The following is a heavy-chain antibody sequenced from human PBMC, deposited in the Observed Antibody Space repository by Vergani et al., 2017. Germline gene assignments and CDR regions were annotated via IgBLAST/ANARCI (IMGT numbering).Heavy chain of an antibody. CDR3: AKGVYCSSTSCYEGRGYYYGMGV. CDR1: GFPFSSYA. Sequence: VQLVESGGGVVQPGGSLRLSCAASGFPFSSYAMSWVRQVPGKGLEWVSGISGSGGNTYYANSVKGRFTISRDNSKNTLYLQMNSLRADDTAVYYCAKGVYCSSTSCYEGRGYYYGMGVWGQGTTVTFSS. J-gene: IGHJ6*02. D-gene: IGHD2-2*01. V-gene: IGHV3-23*04. CDR2: ISGSGGNT.